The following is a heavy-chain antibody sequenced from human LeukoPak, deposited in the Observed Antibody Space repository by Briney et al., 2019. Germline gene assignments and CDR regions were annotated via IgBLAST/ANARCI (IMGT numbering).Heavy chain of an antibody. D-gene: IGHD4-17*01. CDR1: GNTFTRYY. V-gene: IGHV1-46*01. CDR2: INPSGVST. Sequence: ASVKVSCKASGNTFTRYYMHWVRQAPGQGLEWMGIINPSGVSTIYAQNFQGRVTMTRDTSTSTVYMELSSLRSEDTAVYYCARDRVGGDLTGVSLYWGQGTLVTVSS. J-gene: IGHJ4*01. CDR3: ARDRVGGDLTGVSLY.